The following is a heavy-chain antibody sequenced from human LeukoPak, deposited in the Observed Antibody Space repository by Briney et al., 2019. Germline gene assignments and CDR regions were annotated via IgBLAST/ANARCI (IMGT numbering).Heavy chain of an antibody. D-gene: IGHD1-26*01. V-gene: IGHV1-3*01. J-gene: IGHJ4*02. CDR2: INAGNGNT. CDR3: ARVSGGIVGAHDY. Sequence: ASVKVSCKASGGTFSSYAISWVRQAPGQRLEWMGWINAGNGNTKYSQKFQGRVTITRDTSASTAYMELSSLRSEDTAVYYCARVSGGIVGAHDYWGQGTLVTVSS. CDR1: GGTFSSYA.